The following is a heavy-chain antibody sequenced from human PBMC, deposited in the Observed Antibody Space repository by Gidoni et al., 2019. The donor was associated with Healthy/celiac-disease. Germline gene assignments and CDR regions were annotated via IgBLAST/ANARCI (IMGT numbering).Heavy chain of an antibody. V-gene: IGHV3-64D*06. CDR1: GFTFSSYA. J-gene: IGHJ3*02. CDR3: VKMSEMATIGDAFDI. D-gene: IGHD5-12*01. CDR2: ISSNGGST. Sequence: EVQLVESGGGLVQPGGSLRLSCSASGFTFSSYAMHWVRQAPGQGLEYVSAISSNGGSTYYADSVKGRFTISRDNSKNTLYLQMSSLRAEDTAVYYCVKMSEMATIGDAFDIWGQGTMVTVSS.